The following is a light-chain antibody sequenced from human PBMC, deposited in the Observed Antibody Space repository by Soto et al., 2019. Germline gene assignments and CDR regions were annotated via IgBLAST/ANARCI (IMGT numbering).Light chain of an antibody. V-gene: IGKV1-39*01. J-gene: IGKJ2*01. CDR1: QSIDNF. Sequence: DIQMTQSPSSLSASVGDRVTITCRPSQSIDNFLNWYQQKPGKAPNLLIYDASSLQSGVSSRFSGSGSGTDFPLTISSLQPEDSATYYCQQSYSLPYTFGQGTKVEIK. CDR3: QQSYSLPYT. CDR2: DAS.